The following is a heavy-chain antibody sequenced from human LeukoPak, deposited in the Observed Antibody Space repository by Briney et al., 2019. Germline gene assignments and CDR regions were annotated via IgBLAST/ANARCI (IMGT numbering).Heavy chain of an antibody. V-gene: IGHV1-8*03. J-gene: IGHJ4*02. D-gene: IGHD2-2*01. CDR2: MNPNSGNT. CDR1: GGTFSSYA. Sequence: GASVKVSCKASGGTFSSYAISWVRQATGQGLEWMGWMNPNSGNTGYAQKFQGRVTITRNTSISTAYMELSSLRSEDTAVYYCARGPPRLKGSSSTRGYYFDYWGQGTLVTVSS. CDR3: ARGPPRLKGSSSTRGYYFDY.